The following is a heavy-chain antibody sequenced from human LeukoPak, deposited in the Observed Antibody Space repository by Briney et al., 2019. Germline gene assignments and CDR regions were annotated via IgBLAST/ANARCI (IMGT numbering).Heavy chain of an antibody. J-gene: IGHJ4*02. V-gene: IGHV4-38-2*01. CDR2: IYHSGST. CDR1: GYSISSGYY. Sequence: SETLSLTCAVSGYSISSGYYWGWIRQPPGKGLEWIGSIYHSGSTYYNPSLKSRVTISVDTSKNRFSLKLSSVTAADTAVYYCARHVEDIVVVPAAEDYWGQGTLVTVSS. D-gene: IGHD2-2*01. CDR3: ARHVEDIVVVPAAEDY.